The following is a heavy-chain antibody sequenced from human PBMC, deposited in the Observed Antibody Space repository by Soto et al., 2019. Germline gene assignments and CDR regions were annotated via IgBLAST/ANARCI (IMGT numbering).Heavy chain of an antibody. D-gene: IGHD3-10*01. CDR2: ISSGGDKT. CDR1: GFTFSSYA. J-gene: IGHJ4*02. CDR3: AKDITSGEGDYFDS. V-gene: IGHV3-23*01. Sequence: EVQLLESGGALAQPGGSLRLSCAASGFTFSSYAMSWVRQAPGEGLEWVSGISSGGDKTYYADSVKDRFTVSRDNSKNTLYLQMNSLRVEDTAVYYCAKDITSGEGDYFDSWGQGILVTVSS.